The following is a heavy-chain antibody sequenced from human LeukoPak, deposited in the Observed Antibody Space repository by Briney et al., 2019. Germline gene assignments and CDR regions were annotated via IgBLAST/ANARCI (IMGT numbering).Heavy chain of an antibody. V-gene: IGHV3-23*01. CDR3: ANGGELGYCSSTSCRNFDY. CDR1: GFTFSSYA. Sequence: GGSLRLSCAASGFTFSSYAMSWVRQAPGKGXXXXXXXXXXGGSTYYADSVKGRFTISRDNSKNTLYLQMNSLRAEDTAVYYCANGGELGYCSSTSCRNFDYWGQGTLVTVSS. D-gene: IGHD2-2*01. J-gene: IGHJ4*02. CDR2: XXXXGGST.